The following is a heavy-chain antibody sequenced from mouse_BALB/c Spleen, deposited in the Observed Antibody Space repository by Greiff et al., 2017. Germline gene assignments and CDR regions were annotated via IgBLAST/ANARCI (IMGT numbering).Heavy chain of an antibody. V-gene: IGHV5-6-3*01. Sequence: EVQLQESGGGLVQPGGSLKLSCAASGFTFSSYGMSWVRQTPDKRLELVATINSNGGSTYYPDSVKGRFTISRDNAKNTLYLQMSSLKSEDTAMYYCARAYDYSFAYWGQGTLVTVSA. J-gene: IGHJ3*01. CDR2: INSNGGST. CDR3: ARAYDYSFAY. D-gene: IGHD2-4*01. CDR1: GFTFSSYG.